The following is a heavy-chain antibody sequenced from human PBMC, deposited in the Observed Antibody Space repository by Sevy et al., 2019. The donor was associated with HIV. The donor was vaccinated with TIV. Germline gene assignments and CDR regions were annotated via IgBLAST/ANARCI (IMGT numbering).Heavy chain of an antibody. J-gene: IGHJ4*02. V-gene: IGHV3-23*01. Sequence: GGSLRLSCTTSGFTFRIYAMSWVRQAPGKGLEWVSAISGSGSSTYYADSVKGRFTISRINSKNTLYLQMKRLRAEDTDVIYGAKEGGSHYDTWGSFDDWGQGTLVTVSS. CDR1: GFTFRIYA. CDR2: ISGSGSST. CDR3: AKEGGSHYDTWGSFDD. D-gene: IGHD3-10*01.